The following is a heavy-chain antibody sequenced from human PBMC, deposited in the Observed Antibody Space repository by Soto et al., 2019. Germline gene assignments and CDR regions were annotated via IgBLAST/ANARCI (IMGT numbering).Heavy chain of an antibody. J-gene: IGHJ6*01. CDR3: TPGAVPASAKGYSYSAMDV. CDR2: IKSKTDGGTA. V-gene: IGHV3-15*07. CDR1: GFTFTNAW. D-gene: IGHD2-2*01. Sequence: EVQLVESGGGLVKPGVSLRLSCAASGFTFTNAWMNWVRQAPGKGLEWVGRIKSKTDGGTADYAAPVKGRFTISRDDSSTTLYLQMNSLKAEDTAVYYCTPGAVPASAKGYSYSAMDVWGQGTTDTVSS.